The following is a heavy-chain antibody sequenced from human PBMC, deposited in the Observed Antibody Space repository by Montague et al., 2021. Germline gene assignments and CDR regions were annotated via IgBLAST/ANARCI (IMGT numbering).Heavy chain of an antibody. Sequence: SLRLSCAASGFTFSSYWMHWVRQAPGKGLVWVSRISTDGSSTTYADSVKGRFTTSRDNAKNMLYLQMISLRAEDTAVYYCTFYKFRETPRGFDYWGQGTLVTVSA. CDR2: ISTDGSST. D-gene: IGHD3-10*01. V-gene: IGHV3-74*01. CDR1: GFTFSSYW. J-gene: IGHJ4*02. CDR3: TFYKFRETPRGFDY.